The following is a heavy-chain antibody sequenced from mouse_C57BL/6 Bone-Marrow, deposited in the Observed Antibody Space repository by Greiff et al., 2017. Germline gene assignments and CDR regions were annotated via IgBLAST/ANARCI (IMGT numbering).Heavy chain of an antibody. CDR2: IWGDGST. J-gene: IGHJ2*01. V-gene: IGHV2-3*01. D-gene: IGHD2-4*01. CDR1: GFSLTSYG. CDR3: AKQGITTGFDY. Sequence: VQGVESGPGLVAPSQSLSITCTVSGFSLTSYGVSWVRQPPGQGLEWLGVIWGDGSTNYHSALISRLSISKDNSTSPVFLKLNSLQTDDTATYYCAKQGITTGFDYWGQGTTLTVSS.